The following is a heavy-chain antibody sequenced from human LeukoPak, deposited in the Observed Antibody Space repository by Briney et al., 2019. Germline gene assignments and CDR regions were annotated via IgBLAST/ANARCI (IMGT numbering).Heavy chain of an antibody. CDR3: ARDDNELDYGDYRGGPYGMDV. J-gene: IGHJ6*02. CDR1: GGTFSSYA. Sequence: GASVKFSCKASGGTFSSYAISWVRQAPGQGLEWMGWISAYNGNTNYAQKLQGRVTMTTDTSTSTAYMELRSLRSDDTAVYYCARDDNELDYGDYRGGPYGMDVWGQGTTVTVSS. CDR2: ISAYNGNT. V-gene: IGHV1-18*01. D-gene: IGHD4-17*01.